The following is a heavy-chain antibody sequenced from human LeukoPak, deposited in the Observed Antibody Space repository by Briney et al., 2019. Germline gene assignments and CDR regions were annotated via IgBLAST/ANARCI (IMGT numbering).Heavy chain of an antibody. J-gene: IGHJ4*02. Sequence: PGGSLRLSCAAPGFTFSSYWMHWVRQAPGKGLVWVSRINRDGSSTTYADSVKGRFTISRDNAKNTLYLQMNSLRADDAAVYYCATETAVSGGIFFDYWGQGTLVTVSS. V-gene: IGHV3-74*01. D-gene: IGHD3-10*01. CDR2: INRDGSST. CDR3: ATETAVSGGIFFDY. CDR1: GFTFSSYW.